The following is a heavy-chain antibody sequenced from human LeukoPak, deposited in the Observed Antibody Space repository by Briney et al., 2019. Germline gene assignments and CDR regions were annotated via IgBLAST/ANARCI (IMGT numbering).Heavy chain of an antibody. J-gene: IGHJ6*03. CDR1: GFTFTNNF. D-gene: IGHD3-3*01. V-gene: IGHV3-7*01. CDR2: IKQDGSET. Sequence: PGGSLRLSCAASGFTFTNNFMSWVRQVPGKGVEWVANIKQDGSETTYADSVRGRFTIFRDNAKNSLYLQMNSLRAEDTAVYYCARSYVFWSGYQYYYYYMDVWGKGTTVTVSS. CDR3: ARSYVFWSGYQYYYYYMDV.